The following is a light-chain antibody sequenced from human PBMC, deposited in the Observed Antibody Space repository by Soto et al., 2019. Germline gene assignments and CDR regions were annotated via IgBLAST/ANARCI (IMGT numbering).Light chain of an antibody. Sequence: QSVLTQPPSASGTPGQRVTISCSGSSSNIRSNTVNWYQHLPGTAPKLLIYSSNQRPSGVPDRFSGSKSGTSASLAISGLQSDDEADYYCAAWDDSLNGRVFGTGTKVTVL. CDR2: SSN. CDR1: SSNIRSNT. J-gene: IGLJ1*01. V-gene: IGLV1-44*01. CDR3: AAWDDSLNGRV.